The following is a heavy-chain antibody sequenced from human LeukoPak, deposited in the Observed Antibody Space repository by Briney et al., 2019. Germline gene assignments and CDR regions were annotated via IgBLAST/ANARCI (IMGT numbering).Heavy chain of an antibody. CDR2: XXGXXSXT. J-gene: IGHJ4*02. D-gene: IGHD4-23*01. V-gene: IGHV3-23*01. CDR1: XXTFXXXX. Sequence: GGSLRLSCAXSXXTFXXXXXXXXXXXXXXXXXXXXXXXGXXSXTXXXDSXKGRXTISRDNSKNTLYLQMNSLRAEDTXVFYCAKAPHYGGNSLFDCWGQGTLVTVSS. CDR3: AKAPHYGGNSLFDC.